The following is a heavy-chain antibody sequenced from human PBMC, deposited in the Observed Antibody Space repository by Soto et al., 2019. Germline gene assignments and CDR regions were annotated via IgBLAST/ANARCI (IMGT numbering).Heavy chain of an antibody. V-gene: IGHV4-34*01. CDR3: ARGQEGVVATH. D-gene: IGHD5-12*01. CDR1: GGSLSGYY. CDR2: IKDGGYT. J-gene: IGHJ1*01. Sequence: QVQLQQWGAGLLKPSETLSLNCGVNGGSLSGYYWSWIRQPPGKGLEWIGEIKDGGYTNYSPSLKSRATISSDRSNHQFSLRLNSVTAADTGVYYCARGQEGVVATHWDQGALVTVSS.